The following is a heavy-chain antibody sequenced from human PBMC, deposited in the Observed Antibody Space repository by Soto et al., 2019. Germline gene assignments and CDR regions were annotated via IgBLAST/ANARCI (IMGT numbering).Heavy chain of an antibody. CDR2: INPNRGGT. J-gene: IGHJ4*02. CDR1: GYTFTGYY. D-gene: IGHD3-10*01. Sequence: ASVKVSCKASGYTFTGYYMHWVRQAPGQGLEWMGWINPNRGGTNYAQKFQGWVTMTRDTSISTAYMELSRLRSDDTAVYYCAREPFYYGSGELDYWGQGTLVTVSS. V-gene: IGHV1-2*04. CDR3: AREPFYYGSGELDY.